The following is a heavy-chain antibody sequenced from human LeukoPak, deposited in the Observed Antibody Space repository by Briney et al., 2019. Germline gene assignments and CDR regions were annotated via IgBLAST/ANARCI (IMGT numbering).Heavy chain of an antibody. V-gene: IGHV1-46*02. CDR3: ARDQGLTGYFDF. D-gene: IGHD3-9*01. CDR1: GYTFNNHY. Sequence: ASVKVSCKASGYTFNNHYMYWVRQAPGQGLEWMGVINPSGGSTNYAQKFQGRVTMTRDTSTSTVYMELSSLRSEDTAVYYCARDQGLTGYFDFWGQGTLVTVSS. J-gene: IGHJ4*02. CDR2: INPSGGST.